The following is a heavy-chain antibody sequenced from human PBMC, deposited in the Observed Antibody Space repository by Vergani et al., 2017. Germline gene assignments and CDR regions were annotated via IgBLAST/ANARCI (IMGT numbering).Heavy chain of an antibody. D-gene: IGHD3-22*01. CDR3: ARLSYDTTPYLQGGYDC. V-gene: IGHV3-23*01. J-gene: IGHJ4*02. CDR1: GFTFSACP. CDR2: ISARYPST. Sequence: EVQLLQSGGGVIQPGGSVRLSCAASGFTFSACPMTWVRQASGKGLEWVSAISARYPSTYYADSVKGRFTISRDNSKNMLYLQMNSLRAEDTAVYYCARLSYDTTPYLQGGYDCWGQGTLVSVSS.